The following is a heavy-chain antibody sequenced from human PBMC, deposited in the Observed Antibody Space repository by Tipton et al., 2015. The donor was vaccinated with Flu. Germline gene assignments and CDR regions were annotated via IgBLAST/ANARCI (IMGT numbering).Heavy chain of an antibody. D-gene: IGHD6-19*01. V-gene: IGHV3-48*03. CDR2: ISSSGSTI. Sequence: SLRLSCAASGFTFSSYEMNWVRQAPGKGLEWVSYISSSGSTIFYADSVKGRFTISRDNAKNSLYLQMNSLRAEDTALSYCARGWGSSGWPFDYWGQGTLVTVSS. J-gene: IGHJ4*02. CDR3: ARGWGSSGWPFDY. CDR1: GFTFSSYE.